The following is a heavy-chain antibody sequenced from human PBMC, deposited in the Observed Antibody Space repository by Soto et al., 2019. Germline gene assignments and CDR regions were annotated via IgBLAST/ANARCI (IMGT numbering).Heavy chain of an antibody. CDR1: GYSFTSYW. Sequence: GASLKISCKGSGYSFTSYWIGWVRQMPGKGLEWMGIIYPGDSDTRYSPSFQGQVTISADKSISTAYLQWSSLKASDTAMYYCARLEGDCSGGSCYALDYGIYVWAQGTTVTVSS. D-gene: IGHD2-15*01. J-gene: IGHJ6*02. CDR3: ARLEGDCSGGSCYALDYGIYV. V-gene: IGHV5-51*01. CDR2: IYPGDSDT.